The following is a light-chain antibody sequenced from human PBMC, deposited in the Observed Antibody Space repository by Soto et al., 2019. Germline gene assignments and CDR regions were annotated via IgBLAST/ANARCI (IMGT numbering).Light chain of an antibody. V-gene: IGKV3-11*01. CDR3: QQRSNWPPYT. CDR1: QSVSSY. J-gene: IGKJ2*01. CDR2: DAS. Sequence: EIVLTQSPATLSLSPGERATLYFRASQSVSSYLAWYQQKPGQAHRLLIYDASNRATVIPARCSGSGSGTDFTLTISSLEPEDFAVYYGQQRSNWPPYTFGQGNKLEIK.